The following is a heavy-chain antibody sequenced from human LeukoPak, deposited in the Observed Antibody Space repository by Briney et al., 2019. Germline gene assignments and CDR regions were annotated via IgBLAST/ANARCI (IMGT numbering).Heavy chain of an antibody. CDR1: GGSISSSSYY. J-gene: IGHJ4*02. CDR3: ARLLDTAMAFDY. V-gene: IGHV4-39*01. CDR2: IYYGGST. Sequence: SETLSLTCTVSGGSISSSSYYWGWIRQPPGKGLEWIGSIYYGGSTYYNPPLKSRVTIFVDTSKNQFSLKLSSVTAADTAVYYCARLLDTAMAFDYWGQGTLVTVSS. D-gene: IGHD5-18*01.